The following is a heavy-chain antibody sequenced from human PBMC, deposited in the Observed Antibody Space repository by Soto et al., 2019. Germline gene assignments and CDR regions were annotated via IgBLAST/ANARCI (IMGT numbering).Heavy chain of an antibody. D-gene: IGHD3-10*01. CDR2: IKQDGSEK. V-gene: IGHV3-7*03. Sequence: GGSLRLSCAASGFTFSSYWMSWVRQAPGKGLEWVANIKQDGSEKYYVDSVKGRFTISRDNSKNMLFLQMNSLRAEDTAIYYCAKKVNSGPGSQYFDYWGQGALVTVSS. J-gene: IGHJ4*02. CDR1: GFTFSSYW. CDR3: AKKVNSGPGSQYFDY.